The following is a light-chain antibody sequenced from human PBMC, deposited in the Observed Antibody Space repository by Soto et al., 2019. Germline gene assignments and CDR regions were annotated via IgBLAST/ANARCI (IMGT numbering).Light chain of an antibody. CDR3: QEHNGDLPVA. J-gene: IGKJ3*01. V-gene: IGKV1-27*01. CDR2: AAS. CDR1: QAIAQS. Sequence: DIQMTQSPSSLSASVGDRVTITCRASQAIAQSVAWYQQKPGQVPKRLIYAASTLHSGVPSRFSGSGSGAHFTLTITSLQPEDVATYYCQEHNGDLPVAFGPGTTVDV.